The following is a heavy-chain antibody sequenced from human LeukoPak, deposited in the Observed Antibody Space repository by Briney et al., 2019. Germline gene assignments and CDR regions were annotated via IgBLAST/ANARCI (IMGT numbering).Heavy chain of an antibody. D-gene: IGHD3-22*01. CDR2: ISSSSSYI. CDR3: ARDMGTEYYYDSSGYYPNYFDY. V-gene: IGHV3-21*01. Sequence: GGSLRLSCAASRFTFSSYSMNWVRQAPGKGLEWVSSISSSSSYIYYADSVKGRFTISRDNAKNSLYLQMNSLRAEDTAVYYCARDMGTEYYYDSSGYYPNYFDYWGQGTLVTVSS. J-gene: IGHJ4*02. CDR1: RFTFSSYS.